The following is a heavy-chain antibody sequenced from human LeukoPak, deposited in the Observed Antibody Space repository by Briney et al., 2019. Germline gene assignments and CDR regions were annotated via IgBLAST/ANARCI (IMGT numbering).Heavy chain of an antibody. CDR3: ARAEVRGVIITSWFDP. J-gene: IGHJ5*02. CDR1: GGTFNIYA. D-gene: IGHD3-10*01. Sequence: SVTVSFKASGGTFNIYAISWVRQAPGQGREWMGGVIPIFGTANYTQKFQGRVTITADESTSTAYMELSSLRSEDTAVYYCARAEVRGVIITSWFDPWGQGTLVTVSS. CDR2: VIPIFGTA. V-gene: IGHV1-69*01.